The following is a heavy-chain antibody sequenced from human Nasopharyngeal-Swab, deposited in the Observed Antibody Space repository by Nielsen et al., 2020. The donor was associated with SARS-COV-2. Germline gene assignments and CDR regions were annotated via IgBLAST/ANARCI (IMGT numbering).Heavy chain of an antibody. J-gene: IGHJ5*02. CDR2: INHSGST. D-gene: IGHD2-2*01. V-gene: IGHV4-34*01. CDR3: ARDQGYCSSTSCYGRKGFDP. Sequence: SETLSLTCAVYGGSFSGYYWSWIRQLPGKGLEWIGEINHSGSTNYNPSLKSRVTISVDKSKNQFSLKLSSVTAADTAVYYCARDQGYCSSTSCYGRKGFDPWGQGTLVTVSS. CDR1: GGSFSGYY.